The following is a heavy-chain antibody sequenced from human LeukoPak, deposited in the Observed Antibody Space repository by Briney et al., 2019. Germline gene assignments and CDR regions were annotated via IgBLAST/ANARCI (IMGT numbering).Heavy chain of an antibody. D-gene: IGHD6-19*01. CDR2: IRYDGSNK. CDR1: GFTFSSYG. V-gene: IGHV3-30*02. CDR3: AKGAAVAGILGFFDY. J-gene: IGHJ4*02. Sequence: PGGSLRLSCAASGFTFSSYGMHWVRQAPGKGLEWVAFIRYDGSNKYYADSVKGRFTISRDNSKNTLYLQMNSLRAEDTAVYYCAKGAAVAGILGFFDYWGQGTLVTVSS.